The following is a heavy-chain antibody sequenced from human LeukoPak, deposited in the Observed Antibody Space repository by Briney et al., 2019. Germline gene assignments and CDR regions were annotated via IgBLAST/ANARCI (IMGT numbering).Heavy chain of an antibody. J-gene: IGHJ4*02. CDR1: GYTFTTYG. CDR3: ALIPYCTTATCYYFDF. CDR2: ISTYNGDT. D-gene: IGHD2-2*01. V-gene: IGHV1-18*01. Sequence: ASVKVSCKASGYTFTTYGISWVRQAPGQGLEWMGWISTYNGDTDYAQKLQGRVTMTADTSTSTTYMELRSLRSDDTAVYYCALIPYCTTATCYYFDFWGQGTLVTVSS.